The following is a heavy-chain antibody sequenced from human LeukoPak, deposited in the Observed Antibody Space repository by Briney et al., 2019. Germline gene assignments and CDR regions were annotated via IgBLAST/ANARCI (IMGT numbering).Heavy chain of an antibody. CDR2: ISSSSSYI. V-gene: IGHV3-21*01. Sequence: GGSLRLSCAASGFTFSGYSMNWVRQAPGKGLEWVSSISSSSSYIYYADSVKGRFTISRDNAKNSLYLQMNSLRAEDTAVYYCARRGYSYGQEYFQHWGQGTLVTVSS. J-gene: IGHJ1*01. D-gene: IGHD5-18*01. CDR3: ARRGYSYGQEYFQH. CDR1: GFTFSGYS.